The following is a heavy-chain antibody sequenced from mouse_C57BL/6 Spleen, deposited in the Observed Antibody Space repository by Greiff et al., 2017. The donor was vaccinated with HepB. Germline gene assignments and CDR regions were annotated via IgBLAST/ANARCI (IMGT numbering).Heavy chain of an antibody. J-gene: IGHJ3*01. D-gene: IGHD4-1*01. CDR2: ISSGGSYT. CDR3: ARHLTGTAWFAY. Sequence: EVKLVESGGDLVKPGGSLKLSCAASGFTFSSYGMSWVRQTPDKRLEWVATISSGGSYTYYPDSVKGRFTISRDNAKNTLYLQMSSLKSEDTAMYYCARHLTGTAWFAYWGQGTLVTVSA. V-gene: IGHV5-6*01. CDR1: GFTFSSYG.